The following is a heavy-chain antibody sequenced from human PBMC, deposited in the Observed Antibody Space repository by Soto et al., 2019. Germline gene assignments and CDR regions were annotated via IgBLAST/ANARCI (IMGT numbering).Heavy chain of an antibody. CDR3: ARDRGIYYYDSSGYYSFDY. V-gene: IGHV4-4*07. Sequence: PSETLSLTCTVSVGSISSYYWSWIRQPAGKGLEWIGRIYTSGSTNYNPSLKIRVTMSVDTSKNQFSLKLSSVTAADTAVYCCARDRGIYYYDSSGYYSFDYWGQGTLVTVSS. CDR2: IYTSGST. CDR1: VGSISSYY. D-gene: IGHD3-22*01. J-gene: IGHJ4*02.